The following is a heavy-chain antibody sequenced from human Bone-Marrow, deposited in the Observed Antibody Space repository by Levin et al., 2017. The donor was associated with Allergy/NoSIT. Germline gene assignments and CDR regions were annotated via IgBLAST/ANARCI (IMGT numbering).Heavy chain of an antibody. CDR2: IKPDGSEE. D-gene: IGHD1-14*01. Sequence: LSLTCAASGFTFINYWMTWVRQVPGRGLEWVANIKPDGSEEYSVDSVKGRFTISRDNAKNSLYLQMNRLSVEDTAVYYCARHWYYRFDYWGQGTVVTVSS. J-gene: IGHJ4*02. V-gene: IGHV3-7*01. CDR1: GFTFINYW. CDR3: ARHWYYRFDY.